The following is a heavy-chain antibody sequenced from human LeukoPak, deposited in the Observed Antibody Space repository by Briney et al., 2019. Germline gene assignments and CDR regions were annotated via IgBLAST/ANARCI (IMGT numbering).Heavy chain of an antibody. CDR1: GGTFSSYA. CDR3: AKLRGYYDSSGSTRLGGYFDY. CDR2: IIPIFGTA. D-gene: IGHD3-22*01. Sequence: SVKVSFKASGGTFSSYAISWVRQAPGQGLEWMGGIIPIFGTANYAQKFQGRVTITADESTSTAYMELSSLRSEDTAVYYCAKLRGYYDSSGSTRLGGYFDYWGQGTLVTVSS. J-gene: IGHJ4*02. V-gene: IGHV1-69*01.